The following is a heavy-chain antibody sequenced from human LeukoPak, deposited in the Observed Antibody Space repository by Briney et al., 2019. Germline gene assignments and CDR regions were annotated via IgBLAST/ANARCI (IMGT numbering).Heavy chain of an antibody. D-gene: IGHD4-17*01. CDR2: IYYSGST. J-gene: IGHJ6*02. V-gene: IGHV4-59*12. Sequence: PSETLSLTCTVSGGSISSYYWSWLRQPPGKGLEWIGYIYYSGSTNYNPSLKSRVTISVDTSKNQFSLKLSSVTAADTAVYYCARDKNYGDYRYYYYYGMDVWGQGTTVTVSS. CDR3: ARDKNYGDYRYYYYYGMDV. CDR1: GGSISSYY.